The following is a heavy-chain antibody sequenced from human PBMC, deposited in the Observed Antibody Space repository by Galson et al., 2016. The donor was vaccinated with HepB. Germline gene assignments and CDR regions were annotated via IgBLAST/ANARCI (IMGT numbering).Heavy chain of an antibody. J-gene: IGHJ6*04. CDR1: GFTFSNYA. D-gene: IGHD1-7*01. CDR2: ISYDGSNK. CDR3: ARDDSRNFYDCYYRMDG. Sequence: SLRLSCAASGFTFSNYAMHWVRQAPGKGLEWVAVISYDGSNKYYADSVKGRFTISRNNSKNTLYLQMNNRRAEDTAVYYCARDDSRNFYDCYYRMDGWGKGTTVTVAS. V-gene: IGHV3-30-3*01.